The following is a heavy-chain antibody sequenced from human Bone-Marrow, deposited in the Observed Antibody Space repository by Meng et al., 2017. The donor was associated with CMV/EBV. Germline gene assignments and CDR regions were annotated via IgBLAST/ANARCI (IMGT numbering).Heavy chain of an antibody. CDR3: AREFAPRTYYYGMDV. Sequence: GGSLRLSCAASGFTFSSYWMSWIRKAPGKGLEWVSYISSSGSTIYYEDSVKGRFTISRDSANNSLYLQMNSLRAEDTAVYYCAREFAPRTYYYGMDVWGQGTTVTGSS. CDR1: GFTFSSYW. D-gene: IGHD1-14*01. CDR2: ISSSGSTI. V-gene: IGHV3-11*01. J-gene: IGHJ6*01.